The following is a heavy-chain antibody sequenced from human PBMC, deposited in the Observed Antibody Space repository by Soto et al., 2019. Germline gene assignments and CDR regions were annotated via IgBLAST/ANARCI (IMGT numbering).Heavy chain of an antibody. CDR1: GFIVSSYG. CDR3: ARDFRDYYDSSGYSWFDP. Sequence: QPGGSLRLSCAASGFIVSSYGMHWVRQAPGKGLGWVAVIWYDGSNKYNADSVKGRFTISRDNSKNTLYLQMNSLRADDTAVYYCARDFRDYYDSSGYSWFDPWGQGTLVTVSS. CDR2: IWYDGSNK. V-gene: IGHV3-33*01. J-gene: IGHJ5*02. D-gene: IGHD3-22*01.